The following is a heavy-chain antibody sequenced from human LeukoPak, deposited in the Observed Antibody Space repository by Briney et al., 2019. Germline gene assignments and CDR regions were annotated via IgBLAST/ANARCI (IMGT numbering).Heavy chain of an antibody. J-gene: IGHJ3*02. V-gene: IGHV4-61*02. CDR1: GGSISSGSYY. CDR2: IYTSGST. CDR3: AREGGAGAFDI. Sequence: SETLSLTCTVSGGSISSGSYYWSWIRQPAGKGLEWIGRIYTSGSTNYNPSLKSRVTLSVDTSKNQFSLKLSSVTAADTAVYYCAREGGAGAFDIWGQGTMVTVSS. D-gene: IGHD3-16*01.